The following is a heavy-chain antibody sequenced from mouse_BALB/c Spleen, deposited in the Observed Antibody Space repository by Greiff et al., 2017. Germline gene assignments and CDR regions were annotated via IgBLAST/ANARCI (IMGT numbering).Heavy chain of an antibody. V-gene: IGHV1-9*01. J-gene: IGHJ2*01. CDR1: GYTFSSYW. D-gene: IGHD1-1*01. CDR2: ILPGSGST. CDR3: ARSITTVVNDY. Sequence: QGQLQQSGAELMKPGASVKISCKATGYTFSSYWIEWVKQRPGHGLEWNGEILPGSGSTNYNEKFKGKATFTADTSSNTAYMQLSSLTSEDSAVYYCARSITTVVNDYWGQGTTLTVSS.